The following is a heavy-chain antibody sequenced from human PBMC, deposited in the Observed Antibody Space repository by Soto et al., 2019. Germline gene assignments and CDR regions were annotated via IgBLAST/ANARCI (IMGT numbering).Heavy chain of an antibody. CDR2: ISSSSSYI. CDR1: GFTFSSYS. CDR3: ARDPSYYYDSSGYYPDAFDI. J-gene: IGHJ3*02. V-gene: IGHV3-21*01. Sequence: GGSLRLSCAASGFTFSSYSMNWVRQAPGKGLEWVSSISSSSSYIYYADSVKGRFTISRDNAKNSLYLQMNSLRAEDTAVYYCARDPSYYYDSSGYYPDAFDIWGQGTMVTVSS. D-gene: IGHD3-22*01.